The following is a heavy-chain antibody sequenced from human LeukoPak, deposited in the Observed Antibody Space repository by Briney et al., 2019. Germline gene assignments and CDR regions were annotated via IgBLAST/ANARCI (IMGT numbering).Heavy chain of an antibody. J-gene: IGHJ4*02. CDR1: GFTFSSYS. CDR2: ISSSSSYI. Sequence: KAGGSLRLXCAASGFTFSSYSMKWVRQAPGKGLEWVSSISSSSSYIYYADSVKGRFTISRDNAKNSLYLQMNSLRAEDTAVYYCTVWGYCSGGSCYSSYWGQGTLVTVSS. D-gene: IGHD2-15*01. CDR3: TVWGYCSGGSCYSSY. V-gene: IGHV3-21*01.